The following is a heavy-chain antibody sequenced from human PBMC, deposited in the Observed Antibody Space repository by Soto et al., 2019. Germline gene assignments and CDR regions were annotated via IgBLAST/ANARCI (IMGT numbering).Heavy chain of an antibody. J-gene: IGHJ5*02. CDR2: IYYSGST. Sequence: SETLSLTCTVSGGSISSYYWSWTGKPPGKGRKGIGYIYYSGSTNYNPSLKSRVTISVDTSKNQFSLKLSSVTAADTAVYYCARHVLEWPRSNWFDPWGQGTLVTVSS. D-gene: IGHD3-3*01. CDR3: ARHVLEWPRSNWFDP. CDR1: GGSISSYY. V-gene: IGHV4-59*08.